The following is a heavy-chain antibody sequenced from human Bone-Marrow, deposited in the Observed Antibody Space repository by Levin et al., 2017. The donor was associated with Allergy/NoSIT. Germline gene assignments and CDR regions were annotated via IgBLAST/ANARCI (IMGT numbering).Heavy chain of an antibody. CDR3: VRGNDGYGRFDS. Sequence: GGSLRLSCEASGFTFSGFWMHWVRQAPGEGLVWVARMYTDQTSATYADFVKGRFTISRDNAKNTLYLQMNSLRDEDTAFYYCVRGNDGYGRFDSWGQGTLVIVSS. CDR1: GFTFSGFW. J-gene: IGHJ5*01. CDR2: MYTDQTSA. V-gene: IGHV3-74*01. D-gene: IGHD5-24*01.